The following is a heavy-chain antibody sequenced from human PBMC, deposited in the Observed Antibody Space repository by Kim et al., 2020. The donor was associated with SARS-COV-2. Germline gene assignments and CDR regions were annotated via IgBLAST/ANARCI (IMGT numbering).Heavy chain of an antibody. J-gene: IGHJ4*02. CDR1: GFTFSSYS. V-gene: IGHV3-48*02. CDR2: ISSSSSTI. D-gene: IGHD3-10*01. CDR3: ASVSLETTLLWFGESYLDY. Sequence: GGSLRLSCAASGFTFSSYSMNWVRQAPGKGLEWVSYISSSSSTIYYADSVKGRFTISRDNAKNSLYLQMNSLRDEDTAVYYCASVSLETTLLWFGESYLDYWGQGTLVTVSS.